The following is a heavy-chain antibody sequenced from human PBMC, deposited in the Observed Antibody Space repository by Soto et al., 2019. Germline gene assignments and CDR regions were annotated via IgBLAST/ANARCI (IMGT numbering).Heavy chain of an antibody. J-gene: IGHJ3*01. Sequence: EVQVVESGGGLVQPGGSLRLSCAASGFSISDHYIDWVRQAPGKGLEWVGRSRDKPNGYTTEYAASVTGRFTISRHDQENSLFLQRSSLKIEDSAVYYCTRGLRGDPRSDGFDFWGQGTVVTVSS. D-gene: IGHD3-10*01. CDR2: SRDKPNGYTT. CDR3: TRGLRGDPRSDGFDF. V-gene: IGHV3-72*01. CDR1: GFSISDHY.